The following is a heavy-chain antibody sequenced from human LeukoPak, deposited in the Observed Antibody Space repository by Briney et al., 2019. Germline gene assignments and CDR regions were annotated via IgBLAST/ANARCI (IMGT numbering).Heavy chain of an antibody. J-gene: IGHJ4*02. Sequence: GGSLRLSCAASGFTFSSYTMNWVRQAPGKGLEWVSSISSSSSYIYYADSVKDRFTISRDNAKNSLYLQMNSLRVEDTALYYCAKDQYSGIYYSFDYWGQGTLVTVSS. CDR1: GFTFSSYT. CDR2: ISSSSSYI. CDR3: AKDQYSGIYYSFDY. V-gene: IGHV3-21*04. D-gene: IGHD1-26*01.